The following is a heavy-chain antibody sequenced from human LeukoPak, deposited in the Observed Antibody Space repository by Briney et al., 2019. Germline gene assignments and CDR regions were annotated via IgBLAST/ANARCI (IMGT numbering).Heavy chain of an antibody. CDR2: MNPNSGNT. CDR1: GYTFTSYD. Sequence: TVRASCKASGYTFTSYDINWVRQATGQGLEWMGWMNPNSGNTSYTQKFQGRVTMTRNTSINTAYVELNSLTSDDTAVYFCMRLRYFFGSGPDYWGQGTLVTVSS. V-gene: IGHV1-8*01. CDR3: MRLRYFFGSGPDY. D-gene: IGHD3-10*01. J-gene: IGHJ4*02.